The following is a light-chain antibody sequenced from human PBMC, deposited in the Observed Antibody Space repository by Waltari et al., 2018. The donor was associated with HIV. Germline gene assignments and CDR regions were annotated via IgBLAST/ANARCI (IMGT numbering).Light chain of an antibody. Sequence: QSVLTQPPSASGTPGQRVAISCSGSSSNIGSNYVYSYQQLPGTAPNVLLYRSNQRPSGVPDRFSGSKSGTSASLAISALRSEDEADYYCATWDDSLSGPVFGGGTKLTVL. J-gene: IGLJ3*02. CDR2: RSN. V-gene: IGLV1-47*01. CDR3: ATWDDSLSGPV. CDR1: SSNIGSNY.